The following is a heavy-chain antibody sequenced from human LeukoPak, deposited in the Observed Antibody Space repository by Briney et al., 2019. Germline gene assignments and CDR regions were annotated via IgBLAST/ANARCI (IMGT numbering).Heavy chain of an antibody. CDR1: GFTFDDYV. CDR3: VKGHVRGFDY. V-gene: IGHV3-9*01. D-gene: IGHD3-16*01. Sequence: GGSLRLSCAASGFTFDDYVMNWVRQAPGKGLEWVSGISWNSGSIGYTDSVKGRFTISRDNAKNSLYLQMNSLRAEDTALYYCVKGHVRGFDYWGQGTLVTVSS. CDR2: ISWNSGSI. J-gene: IGHJ4*02.